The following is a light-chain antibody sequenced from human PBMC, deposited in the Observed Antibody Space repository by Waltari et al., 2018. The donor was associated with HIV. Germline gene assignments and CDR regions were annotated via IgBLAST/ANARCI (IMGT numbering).Light chain of an antibody. V-gene: IGLV1-44*01. CDR1: IPHIGSNT. CDR3: ATWDDSLNGPV. Sequence: QSVLTQPPSASGPRGQSVPSTCSVSIPHIGSNTSNLYQQHPGPAPKLLIYTTNRRPSGVPDRFSGSKSGASASRAISGLQSDDEADYYCATWDDSLNGPVFGGGTKLTVL. CDR2: TTN. J-gene: IGLJ3*02.